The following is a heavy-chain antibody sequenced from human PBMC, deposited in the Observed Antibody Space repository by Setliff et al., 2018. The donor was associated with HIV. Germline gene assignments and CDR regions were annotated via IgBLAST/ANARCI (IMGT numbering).Heavy chain of an antibody. V-gene: IGHV4-34*01. Sequence: PSETLSLTCAGFGGSFSGYYWTWIRQPPGKVLEWIGEINHSGSTDYNPSLKSRVTISGDTSKRQFSLKLSSVTAADTAVYYCARGLDYYGSGSYLPLGYWGQGTLVTVSS. J-gene: IGHJ4*02. CDR3: ARGLDYYGSGSYLPLGY. D-gene: IGHD3-10*01. CDR1: GGSFSGYY. CDR2: INHSGST.